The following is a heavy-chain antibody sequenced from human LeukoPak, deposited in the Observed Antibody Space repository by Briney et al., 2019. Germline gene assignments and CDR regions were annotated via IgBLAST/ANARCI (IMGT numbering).Heavy chain of an antibody. CDR2: ISGTGGFTTST. Sequence: PGGSLRLSCAASGFTFSNYAMTWVRQAPGKGLEWVSTISGTGGFTTSTYYADSVRGRFTISRDYSDNKLYLQMDGLGADDTAVYYCVKDRRYAGNSAFSWFDPWGQGTLVTVSS. J-gene: IGHJ5*02. CDR3: VKDRRYAGNSAFSWFDP. D-gene: IGHD4-23*01. CDR1: GFTFSNYA. V-gene: IGHV3-23*01.